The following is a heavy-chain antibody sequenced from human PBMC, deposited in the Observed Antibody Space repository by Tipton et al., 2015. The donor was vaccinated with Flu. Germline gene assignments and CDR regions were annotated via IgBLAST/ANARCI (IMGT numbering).Heavy chain of an antibody. CDR3: ASQRWLQSFIDY. V-gene: IGHV4-59*01. J-gene: IGHJ4*02. CDR1: GGSISSYY. Sequence: TLSLTCTVSGGSISSYYWGWIRQPPGKGLEWIGYIFCSGSTNYNPSLKSRVTMSVDTSNNRFSLKLSSVTAADTAVYYCASQRWLQSFIDYWGQGTLVTVSS. CDR2: IFCSGST. D-gene: IGHD5-24*01.